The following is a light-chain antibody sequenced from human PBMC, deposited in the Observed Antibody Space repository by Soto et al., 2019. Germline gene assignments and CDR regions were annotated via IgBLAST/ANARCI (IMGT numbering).Light chain of an antibody. CDR3: QQSYSTPFA. CDR1: QSISNY. CDR2: AAS. J-gene: IGKJ3*01. V-gene: IGKV1-39*01. Sequence: DIQMTQSPSSLSASVGDRVTITCRASQSISNYLIWYQQKPGKAPTLLLYAASSLPSGVPSRFSGSGSGTDFTLTISSLQPEDFATYYCQQSYSTPFAFGPGTKVDIK.